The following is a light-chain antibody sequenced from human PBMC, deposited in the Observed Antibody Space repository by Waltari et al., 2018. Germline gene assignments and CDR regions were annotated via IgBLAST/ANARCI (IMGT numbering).Light chain of an antibody. CDR3: QQYADWPPT. CDR1: QSLRST. CDR2: GAS. V-gene: IGKV3-15*01. Sequence: EIVMTQSPATLSVSPEERVTLSCRASQSLRSTLVWYQQKPGRAPSLLIYGASTRATGIPARFSGSGSGTEFTLTISSLQSEDFAVYFCQQYADWPPTFGQGTKVEIK. J-gene: IGKJ1*01.